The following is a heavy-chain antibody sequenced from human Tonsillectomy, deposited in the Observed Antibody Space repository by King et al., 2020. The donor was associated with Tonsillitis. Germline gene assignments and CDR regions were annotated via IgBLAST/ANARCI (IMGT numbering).Heavy chain of an antibody. D-gene: IGHD2-8*01. CDR2: ISSSGSTI. V-gene: IGHV3-48*03. Sequence: QLVQSGGGLVQPGGSLRLSCAASGFTFSSYEMNWVRQAPGKGLEWVSFISSSGSTIYYADSVKGRFTISRDNAKNSLYLQMNSLRAEETAVYYCARIGYCTNGVCYTRDYYYYMDVWGKGTTVTVSS. CDR1: GFTFSSYE. CDR3: ARIGYCTNGVCYTRDYYYYMDV. J-gene: IGHJ6*03.